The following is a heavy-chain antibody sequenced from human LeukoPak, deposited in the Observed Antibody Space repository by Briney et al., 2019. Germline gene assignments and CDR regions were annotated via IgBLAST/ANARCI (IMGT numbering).Heavy chain of an antibody. J-gene: IGHJ4*02. V-gene: IGHV3-23*01. Sequence: GGSLRLSCAASGFTFSSYVMSWVRQAPGKGLEWVSAISGGGGSTYYADSVKGRFTISRDNSKNTLYLQMNSLRAEDTAVYYCARNTVCSGGSCSDWSPYYWGQGTLVTVSS. CDR2: ISGGGGST. D-gene: IGHD2-15*01. CDR3: ARNTVCSGGSCSDWSPYY. CDR1: GFTFSSYV.